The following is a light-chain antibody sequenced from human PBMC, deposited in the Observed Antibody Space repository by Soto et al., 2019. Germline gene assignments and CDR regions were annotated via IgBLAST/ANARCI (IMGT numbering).Light chain of an antibody. V-gene: IGKV3-20*01. CDR3: QQYGRSPT. J-gene: IGKJ2*01. CDR2: DAS. Sequence: EIVLTQSPGTLSLSPGERATLSCRASQSVSSRYVAWYQQKPGQAPRLLIYDASSRAPGIPDRFSGSGSATDFALTISRLEPEDFAVYYCQQYGRSPTFGQGTNLEIK. CDR1: QSVSSRY.